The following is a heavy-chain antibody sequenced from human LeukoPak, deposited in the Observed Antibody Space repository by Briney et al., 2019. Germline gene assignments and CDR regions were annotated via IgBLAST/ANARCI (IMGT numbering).Heavy chain of an antibody. D-gene: IGHD2-21*02. CDR1: GGTFNSYA. CDR3: ARFRVTEAFDI. J-gene: IGHJ3*02. Sequence: ASVKVSCKASGGTFNSYAISWVRQAPGQGLEWTGRIIPIFGTANYAQKFQGRVTITTDESTSTAYMELSSPGSEDTAVYYCARFRVTEAFDIWGQGTMVTVSS. V-gene: IGHV1-69*05. CDR2: IIPIFGTA.